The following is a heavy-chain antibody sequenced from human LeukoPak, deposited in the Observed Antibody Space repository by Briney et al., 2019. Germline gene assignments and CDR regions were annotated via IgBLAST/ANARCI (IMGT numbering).Heavy chain of an antibody. Sequence: GASLRLSCAASGFTFSSYAMSWVRQAPGKGLEWVSAISGSGGSTYYADSVKGRFTIFRDNSKNTLYLQMNSLRAEDTAVYYCAKVSEEGAYSSGWYVEGYYFDYWGQGTLVTVSS. V-gene: IGHV3-23*01. D-gene: IGHD6-19*01. CDR3: AKVSEEGAYSSGWYVEGYYFDY. J-gene: IGHJ4*02. CDR1: GFTFSSYA. CDR2: ISGSGGST.